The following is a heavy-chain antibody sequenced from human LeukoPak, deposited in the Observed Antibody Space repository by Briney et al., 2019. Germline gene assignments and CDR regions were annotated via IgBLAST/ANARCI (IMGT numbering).Heavy chain of an antibody. V-gene: IGHV6-1*01. D-gene: IGHD1-1*01. CDR1: GDSVSSNDAA. CDR3: ARVDPLDVN. CDR2: TFYRSKWYY. J-gene: IGHJ4*02. Sequence: SQTLSLTCAISGDSVSSNDAAWNWIRQSPSRGLEWLGRTFYRSKWYYDSAVSVKSRITINPDTSKNQFSLKLSSVTAADTAVYYCARVDPLDVNWGQGTLVTVSS.